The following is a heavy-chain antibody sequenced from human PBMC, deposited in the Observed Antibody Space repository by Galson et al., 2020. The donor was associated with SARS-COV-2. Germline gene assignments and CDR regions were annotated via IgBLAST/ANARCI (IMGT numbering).Heavy chain of an antibody. CDR3: GRTLVEMATPGADYYYGMDV. Sequence: ESGPTLVKPTQTLTLTCTFSGFSLSTSGMCVSWIRQPPGKALEWLARIDWDDDKYYSTSLKTRLTISKDTSKNQVVLTMTNMDPVDTATYYCGRTLVEMATPGADYYYGMDVWGQGTTVTVSS. J-gene: IGHJ6*02. CDR1: GFSLSTSGMC. CDR2: IDWDDDK. V-gene: IGHV2-70*11. D-gene: IGHD5-12*01.